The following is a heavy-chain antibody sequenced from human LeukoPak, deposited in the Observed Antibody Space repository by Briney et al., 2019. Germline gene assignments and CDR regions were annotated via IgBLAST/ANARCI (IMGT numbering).Heavy chain of an antibody. Sequence: ESGPTLVNPTQTLTLTCTFSGFSLTTSGVGVGWLRQPPGKALEWLAVIYWDGDKRYNPPLGNRLTVTKDTSKNQVVLTMTNMDPVDTATYYCAHSLYFSQPDSSWRGSKTFDIWGQGTMVTVSS. CDR2: IYWDGDK. CDR3: AHSLYFSQPDSSWRGSKTFDI. D-gene: IGHD6-13*01. V-gene: IGHV2-5*02. J-gene: IGHJ3*02. CDR1: GFSLTTSGVG.